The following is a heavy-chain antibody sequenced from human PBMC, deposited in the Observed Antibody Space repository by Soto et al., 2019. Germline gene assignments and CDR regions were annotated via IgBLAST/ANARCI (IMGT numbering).Heavy chain of an antibody. Sequence: EVQLLESGGGLVQPGGSLRLSCAASGFTFSSYTMSWVRQGPGKGLEWVSGINSSGGSTVYADSVKGRFTISRDNFKNSLYLQMNSLRGEDTAVYYCAKGWGDYWGQGTPVTVSS. J-gene: IGHJ4*02. V-gene: IGHV3-23*01. CDR1: GFTFSSYT. D-gene: IGHD7-27*01. CDR3: AKGWGDY. CDR2: INSSGGST.